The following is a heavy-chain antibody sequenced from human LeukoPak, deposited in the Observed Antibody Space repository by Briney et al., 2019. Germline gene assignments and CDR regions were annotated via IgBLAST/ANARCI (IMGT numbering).Heavy chain of an antibody. D-gene: IGHD2-21*02. V-gene: IGHV1-69*04. CDR3: ARLAYCGGDCSLKAFDI. CDR2: IIPILGIA. J-gene: IGHJ3*02. CDR1: GGTFSSYA. Sequence: SVKVSCKASGGTFSSYAISWVRQAPGQGLEWMGRIIPILGIANYAQKFQGRVTITADKSTSTAYMELSSLRSEDTAVYYCARLAYCGGDCSLKAFDIWGQGTMVTVSS.